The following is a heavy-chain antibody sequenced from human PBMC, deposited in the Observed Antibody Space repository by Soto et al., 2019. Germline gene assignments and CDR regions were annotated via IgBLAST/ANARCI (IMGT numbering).Heavy chain of an antibody. CDR1: GFAFSQYG. V-gene: IGHV3-23*01. CDR2: IRSFDYRT. J-gene: IGHJ4*02. CDR3: AKDEESGWYGAFDY. D-gene: IGHD6-19*01. Sequence: GGSLRLSCTASGFAFSQYGMSWVRQAPGKGLEWVSSIRSFDYRTNYADSVKGRFTISRDNSKSTLSLQMNSLRAEDTAVYYCAKDEESGWYGAFDYWGPGTLVTVSS.